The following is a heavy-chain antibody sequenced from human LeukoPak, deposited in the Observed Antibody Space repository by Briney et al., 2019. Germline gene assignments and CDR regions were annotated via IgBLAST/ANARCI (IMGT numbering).Heavy chain of an antibody. CDR2: IWYDGSNK. D-gene: IGHD2-2*01. CDR3: AKGGCSSTSCYGEVYYYYMDV. CDR1: GVTFSSYG. Sequence: GGSLRLSCAVSGVTFSSYGMHWVRQAPGKGLEWVAVIWYDGSNKYYADSVKGRFTISRDNSKNTLYLQMNSLRAEDTAVYYCAKGGCSSTSCYGEVYYYYMDVWGKGTTVTVSS. J-gene: IGHJ6*03. V-gene: IGHV3-33*06.